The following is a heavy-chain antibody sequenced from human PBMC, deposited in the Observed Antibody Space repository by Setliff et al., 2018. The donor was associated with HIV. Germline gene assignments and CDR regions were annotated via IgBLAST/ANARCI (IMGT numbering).Heavy chain of an antibody. D-gene: IGHD2-8*01. CDR3: ARRGRDGVFIMFATGFDP. V-gene: IGHV4-39*01. Sequence: SETLSLTSSVSGGSISSSTYYWGWIRQPPGKGLEWIGDIFYTGSTYYNPSLKSRVAISVDTSENQFSLKLNSVTAADTAVYYCARRGRDGVFIMFATGFDPWGQGALVTVSS. J-gene: IGHJ5*02. CDR1: GGSISSSTYY. CDR2: IFYTGST.